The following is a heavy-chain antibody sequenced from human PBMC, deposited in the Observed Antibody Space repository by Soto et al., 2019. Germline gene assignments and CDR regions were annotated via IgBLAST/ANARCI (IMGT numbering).Heavy chain of an antibody. CDR3: ARAPRYCSGGICSSEIDY. V-gene: IGHV3-48*03. CDR2: ISGNGYTT. D-gene: IGHD2-15*01. Sequence: EVQLVESGGGLVQPGGSLRLSCAVSGFTFSSYEMNWVRQAPGKGLEWVSYISGNGYTTYYADSVKGRFTSSRDNAKNSLYLQMNSLRTEDTAVYYCARAPRYCSGGICSSEIDYWGQGTLVTVSS. J-gene: IGHJ4*02. CDR1: GFTFSSYE.